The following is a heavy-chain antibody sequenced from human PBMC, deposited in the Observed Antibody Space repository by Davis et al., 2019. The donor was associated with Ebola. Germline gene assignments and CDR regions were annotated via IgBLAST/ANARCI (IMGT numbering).Heavy chain of an antibody. Sequence: GESLKTPCAASGFTFSSYSMNWVRQAPGKGLEWVSSISSSSSYIYYADSVKGRFTISRDNAKNSLYLQMNSLRAEDTAVYYCARDHHDFSLHHKPYYYYYYMDVWGKGTTVTVSS. CDR3: ARDHHDFSLHHKPYYYYYYMDV. J-gene: IGHJ6*03. V-gene: IGHV3-21*01. CDR2: ISSSSSYI. D-gene: IGHD3-3*01. CDR1: GFTFSSYS.